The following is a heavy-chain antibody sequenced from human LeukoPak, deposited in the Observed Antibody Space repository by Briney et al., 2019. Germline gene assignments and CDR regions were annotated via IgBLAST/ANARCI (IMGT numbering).Heavy chain of an antibody. Sequence: PSETLPLTCTVSGGSISSYYWSWIRQPPGKGLEWIGYIYYSGSTNYNPSLKSRVTISVDTSKNQFSLKLSSVTAADTAVYYCARLYSSGWLPGDYWGQGTLVTVSS. J-gene: IGHJ4*02. CDR1: GGSISSYY. V-gene: IGHV4-59*01. CDR3: ARLYSSGWLPGDY. D-gene: IGHD6-19*01. CDR2: IYYSGST.